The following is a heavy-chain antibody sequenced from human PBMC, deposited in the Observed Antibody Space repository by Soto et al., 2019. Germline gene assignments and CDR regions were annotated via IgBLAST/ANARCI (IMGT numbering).Heavy chain of an antibody. CDR2: IIPILGIA. J-gene: IGHJ3*02. V-gene: IGHV1-69*02. Sequence: SVKVSCKASGGTFSSYTISWVRQAPGQGLEWMGRIIPILGIANYAQKFQGRVTITADKSTSTAYMELSSLRSEDTAVYYCATHKRDIVVVVAANDAFDIWGQGTMVTVSS. D-gene: IGHD2-15*01. CDR3: ATHKRDIVVVVAANDAFDI. CDR1: GGTFSSYT.